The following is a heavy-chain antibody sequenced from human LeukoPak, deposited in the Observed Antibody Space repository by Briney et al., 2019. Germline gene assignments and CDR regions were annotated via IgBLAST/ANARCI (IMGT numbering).Heavy chain of an antibody. CDR2: IYYSGST. CDR3: ARMGRGGGYCSGGSCYEVDY. Sequence: SETLPLTCTVSGGSISSGDYYWSWIRQPPGKGLEWIGYIYYSGSTYYNPSLKSRVTISVDTSKNQFSLKLSSVTAADTAVYYCARMGRGGGYCSGGSCYEVDYWGQGTLVTVSS. V-gene: IGHV4-30-4*01. CDR1: GGSISSGDYY. D-gene: IGHD2-15*01. J-gene: IGHJ4*02.